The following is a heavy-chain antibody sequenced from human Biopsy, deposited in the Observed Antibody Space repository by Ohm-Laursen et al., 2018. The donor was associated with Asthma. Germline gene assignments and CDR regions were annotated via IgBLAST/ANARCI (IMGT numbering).Heavy chain of an antibody. Sequence: SSVKVSCKASGCTFSRYAISWVRQAPGQGLEWMGGIIPVFGTANYAQKFQGRVTITADESTSTAYMERSSLRSEDTAVYYCARYFLFQHGSSWYYYYYGMDVWGQGTTVTVSS. D-gene: IGHD6-13*01. CDR1: GCTFSRYA. V-gene: IGHV1-69*01. J-gene: IGHJ6*02. CDR2: IIPVFGTA. CDR3: ARYFLFQHGSSWYYYYYGMDV.